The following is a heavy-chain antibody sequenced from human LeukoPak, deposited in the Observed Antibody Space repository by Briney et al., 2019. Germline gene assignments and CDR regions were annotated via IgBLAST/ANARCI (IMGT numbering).Heavy chain of an antibody. CDR3: ARGSQDGRYFFHN. D-gene: IGHD3-9*01. CDR2: ISSSSSTI. V-gene: IGHV3-48*02. J-gene: IGHJ4*02. Sequence: PGGSLRLSCAASGFTFSSYSMSWVRQAPGKGLEWVSYISSSSSTIYYADSVKGRFVISRDNAEKSLYLQMNSLRDEDTAFYYCARGSQDGRYFFHNWGQGTLVTVSS. CDR1: GFTFSSYS.